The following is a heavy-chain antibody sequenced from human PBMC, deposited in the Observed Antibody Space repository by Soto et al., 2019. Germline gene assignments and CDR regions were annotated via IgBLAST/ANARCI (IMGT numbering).Heavy chain of an antibody. CDR1: GFAFSTYA. CDR3: APVPAASSYYGTDV. Sequence: SCAASGFAFSTYAMNWVRQAPGKGLEWVSGIVDSGGRTFYADSVKGRFTISRDNSKNTPYLEMNSLRAEDTAIYYCAPVPAASSYYGTDVWGQGTTVTVSS. V-gene: IGHV3-23*01. D-gene: IGHD2-2*01. J-gene: IGHJ6*02. CDR2: IVDSGGRT.